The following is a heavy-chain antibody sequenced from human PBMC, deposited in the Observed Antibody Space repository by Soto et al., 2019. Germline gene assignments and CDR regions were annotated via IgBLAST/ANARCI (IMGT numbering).Heavy chain of an antibody. CDR2: IIPIFGTA. Sequence: QVQLVQSGAEVKKPGSSVKVSCKASGGTFSSYAISWVRQAPGQGLEWMGGIIPIFGTANYAQKFQGRVTITADESTSTAYMELSSLRSEDTAVYYCARDPLAYCGGDCPEDYYYGMDVWGPGTTVTVSS. V-gene: IGHV1-69*01. D-gene: IGHD2-21*02. CDR1: GGTFSSYA. J-gene: IGHJ6*02. CDR3: ARDPLAYCGGDCPEDYYYGMDV.